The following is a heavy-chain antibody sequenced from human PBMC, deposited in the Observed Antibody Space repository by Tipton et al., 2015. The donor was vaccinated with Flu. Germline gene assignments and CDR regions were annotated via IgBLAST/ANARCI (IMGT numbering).Heavy chain of an antibody. J-gene: IGHJ3*02. CDR1: EFTFSSYD. V-gene: IGHV3-23*01. CDR2: LGYSGDGT. D-gene: IGHD3-16*02. CDR3: AGSRSRWAFDI. Sequence: SLRLPCAASEFTFSSYDMNWVRHAPGKGLEWVSSLGYSGDGTTYADSVKGRFTISRDNSKNTLYLQMNSLRDEDTAVYYCAGSRSRWAFDIWGQGTMVT.